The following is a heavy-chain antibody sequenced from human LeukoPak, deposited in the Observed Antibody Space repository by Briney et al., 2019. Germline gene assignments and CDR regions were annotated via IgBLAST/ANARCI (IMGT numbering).Heavy chain of an antibody. V-gene: IGHV3-21*06. Sequence: PGGSLRLSCTTSGLTFSTSGFNWVRQAPGKGLEWVASIGPTGFDRYHADSIKGRFTISRDNANNFLYLQMDSLRAEDTAVYYCAAETNGRHYDYWGQGTLLTVSS. CDR2: IGPTGFDR. CDR1: GLTFSTSG. CDR3: AAETNGRHYDY. D-gene: IGHD1-14*01. J-gene: IGHJ4*02.